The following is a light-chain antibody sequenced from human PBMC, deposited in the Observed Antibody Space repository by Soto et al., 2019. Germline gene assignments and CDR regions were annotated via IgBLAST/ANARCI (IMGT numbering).Light chain of an antibody. J-gene: IGLJ7*01. CDR2: GNT. V-gene: IGLV1-40*01. Sequence: QSVLTQPPSMSGALGQRVTISCTGSSSNIGAGYDVHWYQQLPGTAPKLLIYGNTNRPSGVPDRFSGSKSGTSASLAITGLHAEDEADYYCQSYDSSLSGSVFGGGTQLTVL. CDR1: SSNIGAGYD. CDR3: QSYDSSLSGSV.